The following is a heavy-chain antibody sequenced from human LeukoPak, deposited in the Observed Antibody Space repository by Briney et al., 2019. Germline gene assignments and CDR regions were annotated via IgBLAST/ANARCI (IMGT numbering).Heavy chain of an antibody. CDR1: GLTFDSYA. CDR3: AKASWVSSADAVL. CDR2: LRGNGDT. J-gene: IGHJ4*02. V-gene: IGHV3-23*01. Sequence: GSLRLSCTASGLTFDSYAMSWVREAPARGLEWVSSLRGNGDTFYAESVKGRFTLSRDESRNTVYLQLNKLRVEDTAVYYCAKASWVSSADAVLWGQGTVVTVSS. D-gene: IGHD3-16*01.